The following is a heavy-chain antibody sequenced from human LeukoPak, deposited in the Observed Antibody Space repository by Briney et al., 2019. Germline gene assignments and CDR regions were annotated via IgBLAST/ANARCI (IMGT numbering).Heavy chain of an antibody. CDR3: ASFHYYGSGAYYLSY. V-gene: IGHV3-23*01. CDR2: ISDSGATT. CDR1: GFTLSSYA. D-gene: IGHD3-10*01. Sequence: RGSLRLSCAASGFTLSSYAMTWVRQAPGKGLEWVSDISDSGATTYYADSVKGRFTISRDNSKNTLYLQMSSLRAEDTAVYFCASFHYYGSGAYYLSYWGQGTLVTVSS. J-gene: IGHJ4*02.